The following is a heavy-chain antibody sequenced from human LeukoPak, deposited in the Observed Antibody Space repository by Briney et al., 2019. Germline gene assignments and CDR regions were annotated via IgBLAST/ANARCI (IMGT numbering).Heavy chain of an antibody. D-gene: IGHD4-17*01. CDR1: GFTFSSYA. CDR3: AKGRTVTTQLDY. J-gene: IGHJ4*02. V-gene: IGHV3-23*01. Sequence: GGSLRLSCAASGFTFSSYAMSWVRQAPGKGLEWVSAISGSGGSTYHADSVKGRFTISRDNAENSLYLQMNSLRAEDTALYYCAKGRTVTTQLDYWGQGTLVTVSS. CDR2: ISGSGGST.